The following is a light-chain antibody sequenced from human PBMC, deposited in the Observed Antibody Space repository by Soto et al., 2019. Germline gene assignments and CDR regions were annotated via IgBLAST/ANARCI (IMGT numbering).Light chain of an antibody. J-gene: IGKJ1*01. CDR2: GAS. CDR3: QQYGSSGT. CDR1: QSVSSSY. Sequence: EIVLTQSPGTLSLSPGERATLSCRASQSVSSSYLAWYQQKPGQAPRLLIYGASSRATGIPDRFSGSGSGTDFTLTISRLEPEDFAVYYCQQYGSSGTFGQGTKGDNK. V-gene: IGKV3-20*01.